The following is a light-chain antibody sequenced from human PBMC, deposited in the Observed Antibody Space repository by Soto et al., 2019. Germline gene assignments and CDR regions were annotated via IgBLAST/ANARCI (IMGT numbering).Light chain of an antibody. CDR3: QQYNNWPPMYS. J-gene: IGKJ2*01. CDR2: GAS. V-gene: IGKV3-15*01. CDR1: QSVSSN. Sequence: EIVMTQSPATLSVSPGERATLSCRASQSVSSNLACYQQKPGQAPRLLIYGASTRATGIPARFSGSGSGTEITLTISSLQSEDFAGYYCQQYNNWPPMYSFGQGTKLEIK.